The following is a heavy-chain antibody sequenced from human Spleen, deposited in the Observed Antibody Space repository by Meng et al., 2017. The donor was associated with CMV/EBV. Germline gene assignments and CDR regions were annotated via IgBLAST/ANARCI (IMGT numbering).Heavy chain of an antibody. J-gene: IGHJ4*02. CDR3: ARVSTYCDFWSGHEVDY. D-gene: IGHD3-3*01. V-gene: IGHV3-9*01. CDR1: GFKFDDYA. Sequence: SLKISCVASGFKFDDYAMHWVRQAPGKGLEWVSGITWNSGFIAYGDSVKGRFTISRDNAKNSLYLQMNSLRAEDTAVYYCARVSTYCDFWSGHEVDYWGQGTLVTVSS. CDR2: ITWNSGFI.